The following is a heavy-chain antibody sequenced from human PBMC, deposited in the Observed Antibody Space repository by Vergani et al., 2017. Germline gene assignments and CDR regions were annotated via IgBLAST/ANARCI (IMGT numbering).Heavy chain of an antibody. Sequence: QVQLQESGPGLVKPSETLYLTCTVSGGSISSYYWSWIRQPPGKGLEWIGYIYYSGSTNYNPSLKSRVTISVDTSKNQFSLKLSSVTAADTAVYYCARAWKHSTRFDYWGQGTLVTVSS. D-gene: IGHD2-21*01. V-gene: IGHV4-59*01. CDR1: GGSISSYY. CDR3: ARAWKHSTRFDY. CDR2: IYYSGST. J-gene: IGHJ4*02.